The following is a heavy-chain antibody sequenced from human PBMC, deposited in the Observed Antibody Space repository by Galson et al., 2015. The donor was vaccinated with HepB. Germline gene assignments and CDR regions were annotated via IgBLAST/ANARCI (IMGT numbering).Heavy chain of an antibody. V-gene: IGHV3-23*01. Sequence: SLRLSCAASGFTFSSYAMSWVRQAPGKGLEWVSAISGSGGSTYYADSVKGRFTISRDNSKNTLYLQMNSLRAEDTAVYYCAKDCSSTSCYVGVVDYWGQGTLVTVSS. D-gene: IGHD2-2*01. CDR3: AKDCSSTSCYVGVVDY. CDR2: ISGSGGST. CDR1: GFTFSSYA. J-gene: IGHJ4*02.